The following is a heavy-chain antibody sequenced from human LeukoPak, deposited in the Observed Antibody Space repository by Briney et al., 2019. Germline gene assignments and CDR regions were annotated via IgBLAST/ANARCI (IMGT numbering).Heavy chain of an antibody. V-gene: IGHV1-18*01. J-gene: IGHJ6*02. CDR2: ISAYNGNT. CDR1: GYTFTSYG. D-gene: IGHD6-13*01. CDR3: ARDEELVGATARGMDV. Sequence: GASVKVSCKASGYTFTSYGISWVRQAPGQGLEWMGWISAYNGNTNYAQKLQGRVTMTTDTSMSTAYMELRSLRSDDTAVYYCARDEELVGATARGMDVWGQGTTVTVSS.